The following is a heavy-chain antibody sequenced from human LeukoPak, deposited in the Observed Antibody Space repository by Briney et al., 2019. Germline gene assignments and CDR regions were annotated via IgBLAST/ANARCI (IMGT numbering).Heavy chain of an antibody. V-gene: IGHV3-11*05. J-gene: IGHJ4*02. Sequence: GGSLRLSCAASGFTFSDYYMSWIRQAPGKGLEWVSYISTSGSYTNYADSVKGRFTISRDNFKNTLYLQLNSLRAEDTAVYYCAKGAGNFDWSYHDYWGQGTLVTVSS. CDR1: GFTFSDYY. D-gene: IGHD3-9*01. CDR2: ISTSGSYT. CDR3: AKGAGNFDWSYHDY.